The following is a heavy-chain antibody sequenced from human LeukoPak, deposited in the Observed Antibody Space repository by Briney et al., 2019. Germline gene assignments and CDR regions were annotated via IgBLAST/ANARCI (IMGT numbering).Heavy chain of an antibody. CDR2: ISGSGGST. CDR3: AKYPSSYCSGGSCSVDGY. D-gene: IGHD2-15*01. V-gene: IGHV3-23*01. CDR1: GFTFSSYA. Sequence: GGSLRLSCAAPGFTFSSYAMSWVRQAPGKGLEWVSAISGSGGSTYYADSVKGRFTISRDNSKNTLYLQMNSLRAEDTAVYYCAKYPSSYCSGGSCSVDGYWGQGTLVTVSS. J-gene: IGHJ4*02.